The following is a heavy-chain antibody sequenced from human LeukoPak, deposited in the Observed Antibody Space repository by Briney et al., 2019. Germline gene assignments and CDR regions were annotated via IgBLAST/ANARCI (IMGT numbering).Heavy chain of an antibody. CDR2: IIPILGIA. CDR3: ARQGVNYGDAWAFDI. V-gene: IGHV1-69*02. Sequence: GSSVKGSCKASGGTFSSYTISWVRQAPGHRLEWMGRIIPILGIANYVQKFQGRVTITAHKSTSTAYMELSSLRSEDTAVYYCARQGVNYGDAWAFDIWGQGTMVTVSS. CDR1: GGTFSSYT. J-gene: IGHJ3*02. D-gene: IGHD4-17*01.